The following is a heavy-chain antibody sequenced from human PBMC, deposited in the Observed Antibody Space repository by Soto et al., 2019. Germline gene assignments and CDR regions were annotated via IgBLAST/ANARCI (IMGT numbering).Heavy chain of an antibody. Sequence: EVKLVESGGGLVQPGGSLRLSCAASGFTFRNYCLGWVRQAPGKGLEWVANINEDGSEEYYVDSVRGRFIISRDNARNSLFLQMTSLRADDTAIYYCARIESGSYDYWGQGTLVTVSS. CDR1: GFTFRNYC. CDR3: ARIESGSYDY. CDR2: INEDGSEE. J-gene: IGHJ4*02. D-gene: IGHD1-26*01. V-gene: IGHV3-7*01.